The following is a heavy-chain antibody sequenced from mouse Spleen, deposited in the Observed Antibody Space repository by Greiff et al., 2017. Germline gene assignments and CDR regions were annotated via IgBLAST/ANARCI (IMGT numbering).Heavy chain of an antibody. D-gene: IGHD2-10*02. CDR1: GYTITGYY. CDR2: IDPEDGET. CDR3: ESWEYGDSWAMGY. Sequence: VQLKESGAELVKPGASVKLSCTASGYTITGYYMHWVKQRTEQGLEWIGRIDPEDGETNYDPKFKGKATITADTSSNTAYLQLSSLTSEDTAVXDCESWEYGDSWAMGYWGQGTSVTVSS. J-gene: IGHJ4*01. V-gene: IGHV14-2*01.